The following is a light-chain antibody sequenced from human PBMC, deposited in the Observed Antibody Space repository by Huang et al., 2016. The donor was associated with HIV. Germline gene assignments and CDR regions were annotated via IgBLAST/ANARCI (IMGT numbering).Light chain of an antibody. V-gene: IGKV1-27*01. J-gene: IGKJ4*01. CDR1: PGIGHY. CDR3: QKYNSAPLT. CDR2: AAS. Sequence: DIQMTQSPSSLSAYAAESVNITCRASPGIGHYLAWYHQKTGQVPKLLMYAASTLQEGVASRFSGGGSGTEFTRSISSLQPEDVGIYYCQKYNSAPLTFGGGTKVEIK.